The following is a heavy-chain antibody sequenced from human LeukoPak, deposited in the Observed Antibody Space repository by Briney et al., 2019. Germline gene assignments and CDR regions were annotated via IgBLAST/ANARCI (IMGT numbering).Heavy chain of an antibody. D-gene: IGHD2-15*01. J-gene: IGHJ4*02. CDR3: AREVVVVAASLDY. CDR2: IYYSGST. CDR1: GGSISSYY. V-gene: IGHV4-59*12. Sequence: PSETLSLTCTVSGGSISSYYWRWIRQPPGKGLEWIGYIYYSGSTNYNPSLKSRVTISVDTSKNQFSLKLSSVTAADTAVYYCAREVVVVAASLDYWGQGTLVTVSS.